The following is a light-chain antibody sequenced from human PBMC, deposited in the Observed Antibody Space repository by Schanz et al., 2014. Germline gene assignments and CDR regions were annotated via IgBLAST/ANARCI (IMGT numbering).Light chain of an antibody. Sequence: QSALTQPASVSGSPGQSITISCSGTGNDIGMYNLVSWYQQHPGKAPKLIIYEGSARASGLFNRFSGSRSGITASLTISGLQAEDEADYYCTSYASSRTLEVLFGGGTKLTVL. CDR3: TSYASSRTLEVL. CDR2: EGS. CDR1: GNDIGMYNL. J-gene: IGLJ2*01. V-gene: IGLV2-14*02.